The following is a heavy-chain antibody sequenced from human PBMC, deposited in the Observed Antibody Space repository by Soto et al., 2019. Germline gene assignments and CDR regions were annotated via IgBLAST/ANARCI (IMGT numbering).Heavy chain of an antibody. CDR3: ARDWQYQLLCYYYYYGMDV. V-gene: IGHV3-74*01. Sequence: GGSLRLSCAASGLTFTTYWMHWVRQVPGKGLVWVSRIKGDGSSLSYADSVKGRFTISRDNVENTVYLQMNSLRAEDTAVYYCARDWQYQLLCYYYYYGMDVWGQGTTVTVSS. CDR2: IKGDGSSL. D-gene: IGHD2-2*01. CDR1: GLTFTTYW. J-gene: IGHJ6*02.